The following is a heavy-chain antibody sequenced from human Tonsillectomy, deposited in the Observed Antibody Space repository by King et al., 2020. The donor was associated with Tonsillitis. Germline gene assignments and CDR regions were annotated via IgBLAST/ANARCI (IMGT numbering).Heavy chain of an antibody. CDR2: IWYDGSNK. CDR1: GFTFSSYG. D-gene: IGHD3-22*01. J-gene: IGHJ4*02. Sequence: VQLVESGGGVVQPGRSLRLSCAASGFTFSSYGMHWVRQAPGKGLEWVAVIWYDGSNKYYADSVKGRFTISRDNSKNTLYLQMNSLRAEDTAVYYCARDKEITTTFQVDYWGQGTLVTVSS. V-gene: IGHV3-33*01. CDR3: ARDKEITTTFQVDY.